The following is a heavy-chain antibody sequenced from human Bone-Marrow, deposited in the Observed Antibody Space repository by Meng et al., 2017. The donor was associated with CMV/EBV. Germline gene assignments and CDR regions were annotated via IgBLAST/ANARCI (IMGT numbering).Heavy chain of an antibody. CDR3: ARAAARQYFYYGMDA. D-gene: IGHD6-13*01. V-gene: IGHV3-30*04. Sequence: LSLTCAASGFTFSSYAMHWVRQAPGKGLEWVAVISYDGSNKYYADSVKGRFTISRDNAKNSLYLQMNSLRAEDTAVYYCARAAARQYFYYGMDAWGQGTTVTVSS. J-gene: IGHJ6*02. CDR1: GFTFSSYA. CDR2: ISYDGSNK.